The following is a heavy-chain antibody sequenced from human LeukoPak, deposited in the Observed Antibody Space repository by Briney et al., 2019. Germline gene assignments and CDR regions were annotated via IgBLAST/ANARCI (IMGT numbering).Heavy chain of an antibody. CDR2: INHSGST. J-gene: IGHJ5*02. V-gene: IGHV4-34*01. D-gene: IGHD6-19*01. Sequence: SETLSLTCAVYGGSFSGCYWSWIRQPPGKGLEWIGEINHSGSTNYNPSLKSRVTISVDTSKNQFSLKLSSVTAADTAVYYCARGSGSSGWYPNWFDPWGQGTLVTVSS. CDR1: GGSFSGCY. CDR3: ARGSGSSGWYPNWFDP.